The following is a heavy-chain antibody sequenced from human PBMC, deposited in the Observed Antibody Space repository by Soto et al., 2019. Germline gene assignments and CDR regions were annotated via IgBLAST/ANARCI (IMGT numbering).Heavy chain of an antibody. Sequence: EVQLLESGGGLVQPGGSLRLSCAASGFFFSSYAMSWVRQAPGKGLEWVSGIGGSGGYKSYADSVKGRFTISRDNSKNTLYLQMESLGAEATAVYYCANDAAMVSSSINSFDYWGQGTLVAVS. V-gene: IGHV3-23*01. CDR2: IGGSGGYK. D-gene: IGHD6-13*01. CDR3: ANDAAMVSSSINSFDY. CDR1: GFFFSSYA. J-gene: IGHJ4*02.